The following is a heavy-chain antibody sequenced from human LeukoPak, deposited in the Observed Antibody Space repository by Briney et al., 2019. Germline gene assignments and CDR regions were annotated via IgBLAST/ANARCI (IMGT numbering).Heavy chain of an antibody. CDR1: GFTFSSYS. D-gene: IGHD3-9*01. J-gene: IGHJ6*03. Sequence: GGSLRLSCAASGFTFSSYSMNWVRQAPGKGREWVASISSSSSYIYYADSVKGRFTISRDNAKNSLYLQMNSLRAEDTAVYYCARVDYDILTGYYAHYYYYYMDVWGKGTTVTISS. V-gene: IGHV3-21*01. CDR2: ISSSSSYI. CDR3: ARVDYDILTGYYAHYYYYYMDV.